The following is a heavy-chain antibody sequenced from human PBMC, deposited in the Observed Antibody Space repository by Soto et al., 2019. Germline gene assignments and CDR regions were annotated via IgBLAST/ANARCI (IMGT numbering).Heavy chain of an antibody. CDR3: ARSGYCSGGSCYFQNYYYYGMDV. CDR1: GGTFSSYA. Sequence: QVQLVQSGAEVKKPGSSVKVSCKASGGTFSSYAISWVRQAPGQGLEWMGGIIPIFGTANYAQKFQGRVTITADESTSTAYMELSSLRSEDTAVYYCARSGYCSGGSCYFQNYYYYGMDVWGQGTTVTVSS. CDR2: IIPIFGTA. V-gene: IGHV1-69*12. D-gene: IGHD2-15*01. J-gene: IGHJ6*02.